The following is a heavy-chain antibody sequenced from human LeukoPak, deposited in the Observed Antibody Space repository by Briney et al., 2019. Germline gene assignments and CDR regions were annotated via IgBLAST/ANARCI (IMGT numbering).Heavy chain of an antibody. V-gene: IGHV3-11*01. J-gene: IGHJ6*02. CDR3: ASGGSLDV. CDR1: GFTFRDYY. Sequence: GGSLRLSCAASGFTFRDYYINWLRQAPGKGLEWVSYISSSGTTKYYADYVKGRFTISRDNAKNSLDLQLNSPRADDTAVYYCASGGSLDVWGQGTTVTVSS. CDR2: ISSSGTTK.